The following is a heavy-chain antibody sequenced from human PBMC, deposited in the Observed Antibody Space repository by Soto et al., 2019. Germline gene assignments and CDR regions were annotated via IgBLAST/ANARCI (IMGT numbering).Heavy chain of an antibody. CDR3: ARDWGWLRYFDY. CDR2: ISYDGSNK. D-gene: IGHD5-12*01. Sequence: QVQLVESGGGVVQPGRSLRLSCAASGFTFSSYAFYWVRQAPGKGLEWVAVISYDGSNKYYADSVKGRFTISRDNSNNPLYLQMNSLRAEDTAVYYSARDWGWLRYFDYWGQGTLVTVSS. J-gene: IGHJ4*02. CDR1: GFTFSSYA. V-gene: IGHV3-30-3*01.